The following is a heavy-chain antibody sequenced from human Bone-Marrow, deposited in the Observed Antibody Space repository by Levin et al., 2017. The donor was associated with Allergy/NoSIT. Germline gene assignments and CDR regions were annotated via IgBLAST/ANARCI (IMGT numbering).Heavy chain of an antibody. V-gene: IGHV1-69*04. CDR3: ARFNPIGGAMWPNVLGG. CDR1: GGTLARIG. J-gene: IGHJ4*02. CDR2: TILISGIT. Sequence: KISCKASGGTLARIGISGFRRPLGQGLEWLGRTILISGITTNAQKFKGRVTITADKSTGTAYMELSSLRSEDTALYYCARFNPIGGAMWPNVLGGWGLGTLVTISS. D-gene: IGHD1-26*01.